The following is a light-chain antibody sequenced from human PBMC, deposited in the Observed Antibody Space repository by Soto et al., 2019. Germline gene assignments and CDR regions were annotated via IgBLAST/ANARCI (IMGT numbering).Light chain of an antibody. CDR2: RNN. J-gene: IGLJ1*01. CDR3: AAWDDSLNGYV. Sequence: QSVLTQPPSASGTPGQRVTISCSGSSSNIGSNYVYWYQQLPGTAPKLLIYRNNQRPSGVPDRFSGSKSGTSASLAISGRQSEDEADCYCAAWDDSLNGYVFGTGTKVTVL. CDR1: SSNIGSNY. V-gene: IGLV1-47*01.